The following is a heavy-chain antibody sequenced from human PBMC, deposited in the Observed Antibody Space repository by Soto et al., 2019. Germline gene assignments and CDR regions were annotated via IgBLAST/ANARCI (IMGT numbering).Heavy chain of an antibody. CDR1: AFTFSSYG. Sequence: QVQLVESGGGVVQPGRSLRLSCAASAFTFSSYGMHWVRQAPGKGLEWVALIWYDASNKYYADSVKGRFTISRDNSKNTLYLEMNSLRAEDTAVYSCARDWYFDLGGRGTLVTVSS. J-gene: IGHJ2*01. CDR2: IWYDASNK. CDR3: ARDWYFDL. V-gene: IGHV3-33*01.